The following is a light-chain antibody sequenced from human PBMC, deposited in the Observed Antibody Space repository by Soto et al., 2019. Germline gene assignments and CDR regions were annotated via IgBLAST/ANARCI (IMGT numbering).Light chain of an antibody. CDR3: QQRSNWPLT. Sequence: ETVLAQSPATLSLSPGERATLSCRASQNVGNYLSWCQQKPGRAPRLLIYDASSRATGIPARFSGSGSGTDFTLTISSLEPEDFAVYYCQQRSNWPLTFGGGTKVEIK. J-gene: IGKJ4*01. CDR2: DAS. CDR1: QNVGNY. V-gene: IGKV3-11*01.